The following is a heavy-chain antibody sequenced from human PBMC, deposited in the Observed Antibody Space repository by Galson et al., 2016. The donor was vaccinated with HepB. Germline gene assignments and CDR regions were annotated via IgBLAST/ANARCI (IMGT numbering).Heavy chain of an antibody. V-gene: IGHV3-30-3*01. D-gene: IGHD5-12*01. J-gene: IGHJ2*01. CDR3: TRGGYDHYWYFDL. CDR2: ISSDGSNK. Sequence: SLRLSCAASGFTFSPYAMHWVRQAPGKRLEWVAVISSDGSNKYYADSVRGRFSISRDNSKKTLHLQMNTRRAEDTAGYYCTRGGYDHYWYFDLWGRGALVTVSS. CDR1: GFTFSPYA.